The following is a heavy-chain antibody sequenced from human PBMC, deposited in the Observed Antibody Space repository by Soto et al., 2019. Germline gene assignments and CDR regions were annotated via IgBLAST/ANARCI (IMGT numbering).Heavy chain of an antibody. CDR1: GGSISSGGYY. D-gene: IGHD1-26*01. J-gene: IGHJ4*02. Sequence: QVQLQESGPGLVKPSQTLSLTCTVSGGSISSGGYYWSWIRQHPGKGLEWIGYIYYSGSTYYNPYLASXXTTSVATSKHQFSLKLSSVTAADPAVYYCARTPLLWGQGTLVTVSS. CDR2: IYYSGST. V-gene: IGHV4-31*01. CDR3: ARTPLL.